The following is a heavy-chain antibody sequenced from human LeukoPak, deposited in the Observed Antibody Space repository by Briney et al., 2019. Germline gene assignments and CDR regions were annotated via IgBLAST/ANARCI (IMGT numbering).Heavy chain of an antibody. CDR3: AIQVVVIGLFDY. CDR1: GGSISSSSYY. V-gene: IGHV4-39*07. J-gene: IGHJ4*02. Sequence: SETLSLTCTVSGGSISSSSYYWGWIRQPPGKGLEWIGSIYYSGSTYYNPSLKSRVTISVDTSKNQFSLKLSSVTAADTAVYYCAIQVVVIGLFDYWGQGTLVTVSS. CDR2: IYYSGST. D-gene: IGHD3-22*01.